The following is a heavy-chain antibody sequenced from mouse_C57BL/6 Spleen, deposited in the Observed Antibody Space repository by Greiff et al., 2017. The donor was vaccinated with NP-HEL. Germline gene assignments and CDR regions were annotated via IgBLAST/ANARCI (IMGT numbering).Heavy chain of an antibody. D-gene: IGHD1-1*01. CDR2: IDPANGNT. J-gene: IGHJ3*01. V-gene: IGHV14-3*01. Sequence: VQLKESVAELVRPGASVKLSCTASGFNIKNTYMHWVKQRPEQGLEWIGRIDPANGNTKYAPKFQGKATITADTSSNTAYLQLSSLTSEDTSIYYWSRDYGSTYGLAYWGQGTLVTVSA. CDR3: SRDYGSTYGLAY. CDR1: GFNIKNTY.